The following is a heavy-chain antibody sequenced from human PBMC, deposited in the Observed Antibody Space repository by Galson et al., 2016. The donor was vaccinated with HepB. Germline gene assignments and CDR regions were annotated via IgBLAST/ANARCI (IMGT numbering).Heavy chain of an antibody. CDR3: AKEGRLGDGLDV. J-gene: IGHJ4*02. V-gene: IGHV3-23*01. Sequence: SLRLSCAASGFTFRSYGMNWVRQAPGKGLEWVSGISGSGGGAYYGDSVKGRFTISRDNSKNTLHLQINSLRAEDTAVYYCAKEGRLGDGLDVWGQGTLVTVSS. CDR2: ISGSGGGA. D-gene: IGHD3-10*01. CDR1: GFTFRSYG.